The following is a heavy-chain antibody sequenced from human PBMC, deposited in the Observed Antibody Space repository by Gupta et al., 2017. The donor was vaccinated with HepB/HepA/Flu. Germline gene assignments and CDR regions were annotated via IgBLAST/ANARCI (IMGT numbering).Heavy chain of an antibody. CDR1: AFSFDIHE. D-gene: IGHD7-27*01. V-gene: IGHV3-23*01. CDR2: IGRGGYNI. Sequence: EVELLESGRRLVQPGGSLMHSCATSAFSFDIHEMSRVRQAPGKALELVASIGRGGYNISYADSVKGRFTIPSDKSQRTVYLQMNRLGAEDTGIVYCARDPHECEGSTGHWGGIILPRCLDVWGQGTTVTVSS. J-gene: IGHJ6*02. CDR3: ARDPHECEGSTGHWGGIILPRCLDV.